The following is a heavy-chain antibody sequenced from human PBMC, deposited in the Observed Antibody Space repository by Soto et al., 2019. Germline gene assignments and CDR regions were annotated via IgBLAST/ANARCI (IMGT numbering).Heavy chain of an antibody. D-gene: IGHD3-16*01. CDR1: GFTFSSYA. J-gene: IGHJ4*02. Sequence: PGGSLRLSCAASGFTFSSYAMSWVRQAPGKGLEWVSAISGSGGSTYYADSVKGRFTISRDDSQNALYLQMNSLRAEDTAVYFCAKGNGGYFDHWGQGSLVTVSS. V-gene: IGHV3-23*01. CDR3: AKGNGGYFDH. CDR2: ISGSGGST.